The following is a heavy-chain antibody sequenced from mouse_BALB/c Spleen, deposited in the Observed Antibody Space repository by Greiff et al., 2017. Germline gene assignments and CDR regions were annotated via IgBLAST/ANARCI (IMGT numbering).Heavy chain of an antibody. CDR1: GFNIKDTY. CDR3: ARSGSSPYWYFDV. J-gene: IGHJ1*01. V-gene: IGHV1-34*01. Sequence: VQLQQSGAELVKPGASVKLSCTASGFNIKDTYMHWVKQSHGKSLEWIGYIYPYNGGTGYNQKFKSKATLTVDNSSSTAYMELRSLTSEDSAVYYCARSGSSPYWYFDVWGAGTTVTVSS. CDR2: IYPYNGGT. D-gene: IGHD1-3*01.